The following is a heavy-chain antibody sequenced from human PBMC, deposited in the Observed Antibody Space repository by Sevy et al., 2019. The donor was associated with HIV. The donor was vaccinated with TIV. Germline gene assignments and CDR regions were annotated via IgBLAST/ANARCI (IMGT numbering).Heavy chain of an antibody. J-gene: IGHJ4*02. V-gene: IGHV3-33*01. D-gene: IGHD3-10*01. CDR3: ASGAYYYASRSQNFDY. CDR2: IWYDGTNK. Sequence: GGSLRLSCAASGFSFSSYGMHWVHQAAGKGLEWVALIWYDGTNKYYADSVKGRFTISRDNSKNTLYLQMNSLRAEDTAVYYCASGAYYYASRSQNFDYWGPGTLVTVSS. CDR1: GFSFSSYG.